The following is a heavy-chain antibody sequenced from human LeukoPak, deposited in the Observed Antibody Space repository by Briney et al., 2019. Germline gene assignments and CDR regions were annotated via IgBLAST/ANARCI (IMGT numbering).Heavy chain of an antibody. D-gene: IGHD6-19*01. V-gene: IGHV4-39*07. CDR3: ARGSRWLLAFDI. Sequence: SETLSLTCTVSGDSISSNSYYWGWIRQPPGKGLEWIGSIYYSGASYYNPSLKSRVIISVDTSKNQFSLKLSSVTAADTAVYYCARGSRWLLAFDIWGQGTMVTVSS. J-gene: IGHJ3*02. CDR1: GDSISSNSYY. CDR2: IYYSGAS.